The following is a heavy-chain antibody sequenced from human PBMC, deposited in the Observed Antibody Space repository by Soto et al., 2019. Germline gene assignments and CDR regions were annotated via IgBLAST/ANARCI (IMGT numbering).Heavy chain of an antibody. Sequence: PGGSLRLSCAASGFTVSSNYMSWVRQAPGKGLEWVSVIYSGGSTYYADSVKGRFTISRHNSKNTLYLQMNSLRAEDTAVYYCARDFRQSIVVVPAANYYYYYMDVWGKGTKVTVSS. D-gene: IGHD2-2*01. CDR2: IYSGGST. V-gene: IGHV3-53*04. CDR3: ARDFRQSIVVVPAANYYYYYMDV. J-gene: IGHJ6*03. CDR1: GFTVSSNY.